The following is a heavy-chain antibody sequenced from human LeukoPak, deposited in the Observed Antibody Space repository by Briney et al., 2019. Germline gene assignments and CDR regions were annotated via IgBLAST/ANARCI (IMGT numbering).Heavy chain of an antibody. Sequence: ASVKVSCKASGYTFTGYYMHWVRQAPGQGLEWMGWINPNSGGTNYAQKFQGRVTMTRDTSISTAYMELSRLRSDDTAVYYCGRDYYDSSGYPEFDYWGQGTLVTVSS. V-gene: IGHV1-2*02. J-gene: IGHJ4*02. CDR3: GRDYYDSSGYPEFDY. D-gene: IGHD3-22*01. CDR1: GYTFTGYY. CDR2: INPNSGGT.